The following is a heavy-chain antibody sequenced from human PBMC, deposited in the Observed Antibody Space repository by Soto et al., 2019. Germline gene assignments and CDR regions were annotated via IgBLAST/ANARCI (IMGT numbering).Heavy chain of an antibody. Sequence: QVQLVQSGDEVKNPGASVKVSCKASGYIFVNYGIAWVRQAPGQGLEWMGWISPYTGNTHAETKMQGRLTMTTDTSTSTAYMDLGSLTSDDTAVDYCVTVDNYVTPTPQDVWGQGTTGTVSS. CDR3: VTVDNYVTPTPQDV. J-gene: IGHJ6*02. CDR1: GYIFVNYG. D-gene: IGHD3-16*01. CDR2: ISPYTGNT. V-gene: IGHV1-18*01.